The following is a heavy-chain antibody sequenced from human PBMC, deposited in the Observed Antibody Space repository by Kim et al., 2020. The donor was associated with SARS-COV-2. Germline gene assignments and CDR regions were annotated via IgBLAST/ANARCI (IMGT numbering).Heavy chain of an antibody. V-gene: IGHV1-46*01. Sequence: GSTSYAQKFPGRVTMTRDTSTSTVYMELSSLRSEDTAVYYCARGIQLWFDWGQGTLVTVSS. CDR2: GST. CDR3: ARGIQLWFD. J-gene: IGHJ4*02. D-gene: IGHD5-18*01.